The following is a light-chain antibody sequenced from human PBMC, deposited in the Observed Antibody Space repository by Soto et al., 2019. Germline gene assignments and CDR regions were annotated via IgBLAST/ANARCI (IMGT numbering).Light chain of an antibody. V-gene: IGKV2-30*01. CDR1: QGLVSSDGNTY. J-gene: IGKJ1*01. CDR3: MQGTHWPPT. CDR2: KVS. Sequence: DVAMTQSPLSLPVTLGQPASISCRSSQGLVSSDGNTYLNWFQQRPGQSPRRLIYKVSNRDPGVXDXXSGSGSGTDFTLTIRRVEAEDVAVYYCMQGTHWPPTFGQGTKVEIK.